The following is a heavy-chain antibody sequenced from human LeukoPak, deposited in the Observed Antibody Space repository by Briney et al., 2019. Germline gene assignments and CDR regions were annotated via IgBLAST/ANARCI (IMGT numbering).Heavy chain of an antibody. D-gene: IGHD6-19*01. Sequence: SETLSLTCTVSGGSISSYYWSWIRQPAGKGLEWIGYIYYSGSTNYNPSLKSRVTISVDSSKNQFSLKLSSVTAADTAVYYCARGLSSGWPDYNWFDPWGQGTLVTVSS. J-gene: IGHJ5*02. CDR3: ARGLSSGWPDYNWFDP. V-gene: IGHV4-59*01. CDR2: IYYSGST. CDR1: GGSISSYY.